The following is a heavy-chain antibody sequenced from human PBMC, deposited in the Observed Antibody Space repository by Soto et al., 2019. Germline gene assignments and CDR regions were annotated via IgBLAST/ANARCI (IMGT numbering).Heavy chain of an antibody. CDR2: ISSNSAYI. J-gene: IGHJ5*02. V-gene: IGHV3-21*01. D-gene: IGHD6-13*01. CDR3: TRDASRDSSARGWFDP. Sequence: GGSLRLSCAASGFTFRSFTMNWIRQAPGKGLEWVSTISSNSAYIYYTDALRGRFTISRDNAKNSLHLQMNSLRAEDTAVYYCTRDASRDSSARGWFDPWGPGTLVTVSS. CDR1: GFTFRSFT.